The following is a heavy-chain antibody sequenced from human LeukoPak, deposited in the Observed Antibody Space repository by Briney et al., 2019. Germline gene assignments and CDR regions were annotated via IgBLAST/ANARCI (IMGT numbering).Heavy chain of an antibody. V-gene: IGHV4-38-2*01. J-gene: IGHJ4*02. CDR3: ARRTYGFSPFDY. Sequence: PSETLSLTCAVSSYSISSGYYWGWIRQPPGKGLVWIGSIYHSGSTYYNPSLKSRVTISVDTSKNQFSLKLSSVTAADMAVYYCARRTYGFSPFDYWGQGTLVTVSS. D-gene: IGHD3-10*01. CDR2: IYHSGST. CDR1: SYSISSGYY.